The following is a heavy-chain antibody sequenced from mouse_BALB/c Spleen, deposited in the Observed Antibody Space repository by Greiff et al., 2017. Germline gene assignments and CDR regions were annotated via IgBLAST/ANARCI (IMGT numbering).Heavy chain of an antibody. V-gene: IGHV2-9*02. J-gene: IGHJ3*01. CDR1: GFSLTSYG. D-gene: IGHD4-1*01. Sequence: VQLVESGPGLVAPSQSLSITCTVSGFSLTSYGVHWVRQPPGKGLEWLGVIWAGGSTNYNSALMSRLSISKDNSKSQVFLKMNSLQTDDTAMYYCARGQLTGTVGNWGQGTLVTVSA. CDR3: ARGQLTGTVGN. CDR2: IWAGGST.